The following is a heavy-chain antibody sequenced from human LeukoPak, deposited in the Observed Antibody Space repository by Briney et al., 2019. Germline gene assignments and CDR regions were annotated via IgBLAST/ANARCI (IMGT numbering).Heavy chain of an antibody. CDR1: GFTFSTYG. V-gene: IGHV3-30*02. Sequence: GGSLRLSCAASGFTFSTYGMHWVRQAPGKGLEWVAFIWSDGSNKYYADSVKGRYTISRDNSKNTLYLQMNSLRPEDTAVYYCAKSLGATRGYFEHWGQGTLVTVSS. D-gene: IGHD1-26*01. CDR2: IWSDGSNK. CDR3: AKSLGATRGYFEH. J-gene: IGHJ4*02.